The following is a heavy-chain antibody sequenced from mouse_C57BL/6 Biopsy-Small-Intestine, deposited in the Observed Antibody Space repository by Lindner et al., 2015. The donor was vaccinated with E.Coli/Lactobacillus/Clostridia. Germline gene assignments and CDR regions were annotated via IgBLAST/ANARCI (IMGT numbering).Heavy chain of an antibody. V-gene: IGHV1-84*02. D-gene: IGHD2-2*01. CDR2: INTKNGGA. CDR1: GYTFSDYF. Sequence: SVKVSCKASGYTFSDYFIQWVRQAPGQGLEWMGWINTKNGGANFAQKFQGRVTLTRDTSINTAYMEVSSLRSDDTAVYFCAKDINEVTTIRPYGPDNWGQGTLVIVSS. CDR3: AKDINEVTTIRPYGPDN. J-gene: IGHJ4*01.